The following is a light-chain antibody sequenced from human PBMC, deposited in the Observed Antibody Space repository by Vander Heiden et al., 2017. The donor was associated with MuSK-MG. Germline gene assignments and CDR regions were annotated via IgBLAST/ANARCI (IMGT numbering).Light chain of an antibody. V-gene: IGKV1-39*01. J-gene: IGKJ1*01. Sequence: DMQMTEATASRYAAVVDRGTITCRASHSSSSYLNWYQQKPGKAPKLLIYAASSLQSGVPLRFSGSGTGTDFTLTISRLQPEDFATYYCQHCYSTPPTFGQGTKVEIK. CDR2: AAS. CDR3: QHCYSTPPT. CDR1: HSSSSY.